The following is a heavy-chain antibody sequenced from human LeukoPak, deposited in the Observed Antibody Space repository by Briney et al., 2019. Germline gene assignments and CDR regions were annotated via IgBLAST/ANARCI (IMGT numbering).Heavy chain of an antibody. CDR3: ARFSTVAGSPNDY. V-gene: IGHV1-18*04. Sequence: ASVKVSCKASGYTFTGYYMHWVRQAPGQGLEWMGWISAYNGNTNYAQKLQGRVTMTTDTSTSTAYMELRSLRSDDTAVYYCARFSTVAGSPNDYWGQGTLVTVSS. D-gene: IGHD6-19*01. CDR2: ISAYNGNT. J-gene: IGHJ4*02. CDR1: GYTFTGYY.